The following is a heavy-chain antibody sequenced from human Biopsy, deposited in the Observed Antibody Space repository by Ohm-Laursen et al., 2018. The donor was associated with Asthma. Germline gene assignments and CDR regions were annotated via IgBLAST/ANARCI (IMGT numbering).Heavy chain of an antibody. D-gene: IGHD3-3*02. Sequence: SLRLSCAASGFSLSDYYMSWVRQVPGRGLEWVANIKHDGSENNHVDSLKGRFTISRDNAKNSLYLQMNSLRAEDTAVYYCARTFHFWSPYHAEHYQLWGQGTLVTVSS. CDR2: IKHDGSEN. CDR3: ARTFHFWSPYHAEHYQL. CDR1: GFSLSDYY. V-gene: IGHV3-7*01. J-gene: IGHJ1*01.